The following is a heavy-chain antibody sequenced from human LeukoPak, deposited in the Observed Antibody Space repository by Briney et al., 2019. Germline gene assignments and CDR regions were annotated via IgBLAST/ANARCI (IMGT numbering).Heavy chain of an antibody. Sequence: GGSLRLSCAASGFTSSSYALNWVRQAPGKELEWVATVSGSGDRMYHADSMKGRFTISRDNSKNTIYLQMNSLRAEDTALYYCAKAAAAPGFDFWGQGTLVTVSS. CDR3: AKAAAAPGFDF. CDR2: VSGSGDRM. J-gene: IGHJ4*02. D-gene: IGHD6-13*01. CDR1: GFTSSSYA. V-gene: IGHV3-23*01.